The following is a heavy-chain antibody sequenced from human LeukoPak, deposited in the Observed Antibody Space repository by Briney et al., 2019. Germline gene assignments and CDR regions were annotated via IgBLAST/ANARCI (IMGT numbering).Heavy chain of an antibody. D-gene: IGHD3-3*01. CDR2: ISSSSSYI. J-gene: IGHJ4*02. CDR3: ARGGGLRFLEWLFDY. V-gene: IGHV3-21*01. CDR1: GFTFSSYS. Sequence: GGSLRLSSAASGFTFSSYSMNWVRQAPGKGLEWVSSISSSSSYIYYADSVKGRFTISRDNAKNSLYLQMNSLRAEDTAVYYCARGGGLRFLEWLFDYWGQGTLVTVSS.